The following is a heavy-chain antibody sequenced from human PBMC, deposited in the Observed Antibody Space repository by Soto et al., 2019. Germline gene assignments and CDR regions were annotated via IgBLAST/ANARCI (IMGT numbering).Heavy chain of an antibody. CDR2: INSDGSST. Sequence: GGSLRLSCAASGFTFSSYWMHWVRQAPGKGLEWVSRINSDGSSTSYADSVKGRFTISRDNAKNTLYLQMNSLRAEDTAVYYCARVRCSSTSCYRWGYYYYGMDVWGQGTTVTVSS. CDR3: ARVRCSSTSCYRWGYYYYGMDV. V-gene: IGHV3-74*01. J-gene: IGHJ6*02. CDR1: GFTFSSYW. D-gene: IGHD2-2*02.